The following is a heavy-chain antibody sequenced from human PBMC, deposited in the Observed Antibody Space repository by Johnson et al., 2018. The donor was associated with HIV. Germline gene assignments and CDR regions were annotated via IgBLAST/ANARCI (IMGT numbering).Heavy chain of an antibody. D-gene: IGHD1-26*01. CDR1: GFTVSSNY. J-gene: IGHJ3*02. CDR3: ARYSGSYYTIAFDI. Sequence: VQLVESGGGLIQPGGSLRLSCAASGFTVSSNYMSWVRQAPGKGLEWVSIIYSGGRTYHADSVKGRFTISRDNAKNSLYLQMNSLRAEDTALYYCARYSGSYYTIAFDIWGQGTMVTVSS. CDR2: IYSGGRT. V-gene: IGHV3-53*01.